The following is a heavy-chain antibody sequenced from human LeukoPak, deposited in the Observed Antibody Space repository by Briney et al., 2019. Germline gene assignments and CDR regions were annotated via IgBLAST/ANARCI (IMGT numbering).Heavy chain of an antibody. CDR3: ARDVGYDSSGCDY. D-gene: IGHD3-22*01. Sequence: PGGSLRLSCAASGFTFGSYAMHWVRQAPDKGLEWVAVMSYDGSNKYYADSVKGRFTISRDNSKNTLYLQMNSLRAADTAVYYCARDVGYDSSGCDYWGQGTLVTVSS. V-gene: IGHV3-30-3*01. CDR1: GFTFGSYA. CDR2: MSYDGSNK. J-gene: IGHJ4*02.